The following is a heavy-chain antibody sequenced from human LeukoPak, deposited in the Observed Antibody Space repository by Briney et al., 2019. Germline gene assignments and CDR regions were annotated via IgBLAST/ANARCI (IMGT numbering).Heavy chain of an antibody. J-gene: IGHJ4*02. D-gene: IGHD5-12*01. Sequence: SGGSLRLSCAASGFTFSSNAMNWVRQAPAKALEYVSTISGSAGETYYADSLKDRFTISRDNSKNTLYLEMQNLRAEDTAVYYCAKDPTYYSGSYFDSWGQGTLVTVSS. CDR1: GFTFSSNA. CDR3: AKDPTYYSGSYFDS. CDR2: ISGSAGET. V-gene: IGHV3-23*01.